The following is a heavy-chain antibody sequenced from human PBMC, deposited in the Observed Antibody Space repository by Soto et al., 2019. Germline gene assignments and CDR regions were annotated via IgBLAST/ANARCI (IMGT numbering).Heavy chain of an antibody. Sequence: QVQLVQSGAEVKKPGASVKVSCKASGYTFTSYDINWVRQATGQGLEWMGWMNPNSGNTGYAQKFQGRVTMTRNTYMSTAYMGLSRLRSDDTAVYYCAMPRFLESNWFDPWGQGTLGTVSS. V-gene: IGHV1-8*01. CDR2: MNPNSGNT. J-gene: IGHJ5*02. D-gene: IGHD3-3*01. CDR3: AMPRFLESNWFDP. CDR1: GYTFTSYD.